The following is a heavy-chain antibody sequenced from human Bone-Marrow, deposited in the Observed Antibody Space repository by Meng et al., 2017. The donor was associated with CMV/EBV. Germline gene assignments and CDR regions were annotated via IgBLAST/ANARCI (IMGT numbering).Heavy chain of an antibody. V-gene: IGHV3-30*02. CDR2: IRYDGSNK. Sequence: GESLKISCAASGFTFSNSDMNWVRQAPGKGLEWVAFIRYDGSNKYYADSVKGRFTISRDNSKYTLYLQINSLRAEDTAVYYCAKVEWFGELPLDYWGQGTLVTVSS. CDR1: GFTFSNSD. D-gene: IGHD3-10*01. J-gene: IGHJ4*02. CDR3: AKVEWFGELPLDY.